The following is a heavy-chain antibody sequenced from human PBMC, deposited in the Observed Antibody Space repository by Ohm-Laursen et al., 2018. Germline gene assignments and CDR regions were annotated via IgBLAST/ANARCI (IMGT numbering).Heavy chain of an antibody. D-gene: IGHD2-8*01. CDR2: ISGSGGST. J-gene: IGHJ6*02. Sequence: SLRLSCAAFGFTFRNYGMTWARQAPGKGLEWVSAISGSGGSTYYADSVKGRFTISRDNSKNTLYLQMNSLRAEDTAVYYCAKVVYSSYMDVWGQGTTVTVSS. V-gene: IGHV3-23*01. CDR3: AKVVYSSYMDV. CDR1: GFTFRNYG.